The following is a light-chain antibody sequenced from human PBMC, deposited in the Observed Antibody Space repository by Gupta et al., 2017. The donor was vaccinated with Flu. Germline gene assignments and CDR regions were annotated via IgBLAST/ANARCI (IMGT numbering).Light chain of an antibody. Sequence: PSSLSASVGDRVIISCRASQSIRKYLDWYQQKPGQAPKLLIYAASRVKSGVPSRFSGRGYGTDFTLTISSRQPEDFANYYCQQEDSTPRTFGQGTKVEFK. V-gene: IGKV1-39*01. CDR2: AAS. J-gene: IGKJ1*01. CDR1: QSIRKY. CDR3: QQEDSTPRT.